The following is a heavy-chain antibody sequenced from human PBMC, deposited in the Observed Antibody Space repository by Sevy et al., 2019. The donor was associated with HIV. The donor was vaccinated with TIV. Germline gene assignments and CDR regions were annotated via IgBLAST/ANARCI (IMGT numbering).Heavy chain of an antibody. J-gene: IGHJ4*02. CDR2: IKQDESVK. CDR3: ARAEQVTMLVVFGGLYFDS. Sequence: GGSLRLSCAASGFTFSRYWMTWVRQAPGKGLEWVANIKQDESVKYYVDSVKGRFTISRDNAKNSLYLQMNSLRADDTAVYYCARAEQVTMLVVFGGLYFDSWGQGTLVTVSS. D-gene: IGHD3-22*01. V-gene: IGHV3-7*01. CDR1: GFTFSRYW.